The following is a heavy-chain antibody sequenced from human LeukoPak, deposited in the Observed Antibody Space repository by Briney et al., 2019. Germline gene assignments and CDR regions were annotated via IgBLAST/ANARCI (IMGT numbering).Heavy chain of an antibody. J-gene: IGHJ4*02. CDR2: IIPIFGTA. Sequence: SVKVSCKASGGTFSSYAISCVRQAPGQGLEWMGGIIPIFGTANYAQKFQGRVTITADESTSTAYMELSGLRSEDTAVYYCARGRQWFGELYFDYWGQGTLVTVSS. V-gene: IGHV1-69*13. CDR3: ARGRQWFGELYFDY. D-gene: IGHD3-10*01. CDR1: GGTFSSYA.